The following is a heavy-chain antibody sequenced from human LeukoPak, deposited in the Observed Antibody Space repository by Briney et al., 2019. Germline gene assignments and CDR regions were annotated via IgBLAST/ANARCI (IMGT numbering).Heavy chain of an antibody. CDR1: GFTFSSYS. J-gene: IGHJ4*02. CDR3: ARGSTSGWSY. Sequence: GGSLRLSCAASGFTFSSYSMNWVRQAPGKELEWVSHISSTGTNIYYADSVQGRFTISRDNAKNSLYLQMNSLRDEDTAVYYCARGSTSGWSYWGQGTLVTVSS. CDR2: ISSTGTNI. V-gene: IGHV3-48*02. D-gene: IGHD6-19*01.